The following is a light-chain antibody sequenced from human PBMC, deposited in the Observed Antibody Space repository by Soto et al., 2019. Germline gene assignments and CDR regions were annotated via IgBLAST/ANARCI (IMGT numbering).Light chain of an antibody. Sequence: DIQMTQSPSTLSASVGDRVTITCRASQSISSWLAWYQQKPGKAPKLLIYDASSLESGVPSRFSGSGSGTEFTLTISSLQPDDFATYYCQQYNSYPFFGQWTKLEIK. J-gene: IGKJ2*01. V-gene: IGKV1-5*01. CDR1: QSISSW. CDR3: QQYNSYPF. CDR2: DAS.